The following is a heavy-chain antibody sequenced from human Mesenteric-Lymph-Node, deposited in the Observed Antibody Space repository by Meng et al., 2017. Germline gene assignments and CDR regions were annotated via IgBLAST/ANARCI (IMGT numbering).Heavy chain of an antibody. Sequence: SETLSLTCAVYGGSFSGYYWSWIRQPPGKGLEWIGEINHSGSTNYNPSLKSRVTISVDTSKNQFSLKLSSVTAADTAVYYCARGFFRTTVVTWPFFDIWGQGTMVTVSS. J-gene: IGHJ3*02. CDR3: ARGFFRTTVVTWPFFDI. V-gene: IGHV4-34*01. CDR2: INHSGST. D-gene: IGHD4-23*01. CDR1: GGSFSGYY.